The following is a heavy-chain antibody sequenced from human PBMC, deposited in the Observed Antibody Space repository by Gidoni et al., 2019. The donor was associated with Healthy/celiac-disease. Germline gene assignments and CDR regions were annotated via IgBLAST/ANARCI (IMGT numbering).Heavy chain of an antibody. CDR1: GGPIRSGGYY. Sequence: QVQLHESGLGLVKPPHTLPFTCTVSGGPIRSGGYYWTWIRHHPGKGLECIGYIYYSGITYYNPTLKSRVTISVDASKNQFSLKLSSVTAADTAVYYCARDGGGSMGLDYWGQGTLVTVSS. D-gene: IGHD1-26*01. V-gene: IGHV4-31*03. CDR3: ARDGGGSMGLDY. CDR2: IYYSGIT. J-gene: IGHJ4*02.